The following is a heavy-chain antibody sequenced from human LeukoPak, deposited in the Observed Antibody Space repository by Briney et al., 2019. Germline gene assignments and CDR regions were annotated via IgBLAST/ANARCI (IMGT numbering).Heavy chain of an antibody. Sequence: GGSLRLSCATSGFTFSIYAMHWVRQAPGKGLEWVAVMSYDGSNEYYIDSVKGRFTISRDNSKNTVYLQMNSLRAEDTAVYYCARGVVPAAIPVWFDPWGQGTLVTVSS. CDR1: GFTFSIYA. V-gene: IGHV3-30*03. J-gene: IGHJ5*02. CDR2: MSYDGSNE. CDR3: ARGVVPAAIPVWFDP. D-gene: IGHD2-2*02.